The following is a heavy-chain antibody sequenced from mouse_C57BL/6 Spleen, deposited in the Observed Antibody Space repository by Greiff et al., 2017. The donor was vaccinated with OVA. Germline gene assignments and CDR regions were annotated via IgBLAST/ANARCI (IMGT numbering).Heavy chain of an antibody. CDR3: ARSRVNAGTFNY. D-gene: IGHD2-12*01. J-gene: IGHJ2*01. CDR1: GYTFTSYW. V-gene: IGHV1-52*01. CDR2: IDPSDSET. Sequence: QVQLQQPGAELVRPGSSVKLSCKASGYTFTSYWMHWVKQRPIQGLEWIGNIDPSDSETHYNQKFKDKATLTVDKSSSTAYMQLSSLTSADSAVYYCARSRVNAGTFNYWGQGTTLTVSS.